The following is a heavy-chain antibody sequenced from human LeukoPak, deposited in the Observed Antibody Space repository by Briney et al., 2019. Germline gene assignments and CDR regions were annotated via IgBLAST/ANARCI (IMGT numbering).Heavy chain of an antibody. CDR3: ARDLVVPALEDYFDY. Sequence: ASVKVSCKASGYTFTSYGISWVRQAPGQGLEWMGWISAYNGNTNYAQKLQGRVTMTTDTSTSTAYMELRSLRSDDTAVYYCARDLVVPALEDYFDYWGQGTLVTVSS. V-gene: IGHV1-18*01. CDR1: GYTFTSYG. CDR2: ISAYNGNT. D-gene: IGHD2-2*01. J-gene: IGHJ4*02.